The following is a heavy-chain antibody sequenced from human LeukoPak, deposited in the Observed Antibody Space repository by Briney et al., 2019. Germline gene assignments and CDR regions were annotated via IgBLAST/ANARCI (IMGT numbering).Heavy chain of an antibody. CDR1: GYTFTGYY. D-gene: IGHD2-2*01. Sequence: ASVKVSCKTSGYTFTGYYMHWVRQAPGQGLEWMGWINPNSGGTNYAQKFQGRVTMTRDTSISTAYMELSRLRSDGTAVYYCARDYKYCSSTSCYRGGDNWFDPWGQGTLVTVSS. J-gene: IGHJ5*02. V-gene: IGHV1-2*02. CDR2: INPNSGGT. CDR3: ARDYKYCSSTSCYRGGDNWFDP.